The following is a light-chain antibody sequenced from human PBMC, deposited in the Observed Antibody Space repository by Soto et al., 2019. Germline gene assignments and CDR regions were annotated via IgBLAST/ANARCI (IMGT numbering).Light chain of an antibody. CDR1: QSVLYSSNNKND. Sequence: EIVMTQSPDSLAVSLGERATINCKSSQSVLYSSNNKNDLAWYQQKPGQPPKLLIYWASTRESGVPDRFSGSGSGTDFTLTISSLQAEYVAVYYCQQYYSTPPYTFGQGTKLEIK. V-gene: IGKV4-1*01. J-gene: IGKJ2*01. CDR2: WAS. CDR3: QQYYSTPPYT.